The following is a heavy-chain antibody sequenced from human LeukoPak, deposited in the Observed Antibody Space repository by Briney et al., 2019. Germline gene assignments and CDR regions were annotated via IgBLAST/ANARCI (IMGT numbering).Heavy chain of an antibody. CDR3: ARSSGSSWFLDY. V-gene: IGHV3-33*01. J-gene: IGHJ4*02. D-gene: IGHD6-13*01. CDR1: GFTFSRYG. CDR2: IWYDGSNK. Sequence: PGRSLRLSCAASGFTFSRYGMHWVRQAPGKGLEWVAVIWYDGSNKYYADSVKGRFTISRDNSKNTLYLQMNSLRAEDTAVYYCARSSGSSWFLDYWGQGTLVTVSS.